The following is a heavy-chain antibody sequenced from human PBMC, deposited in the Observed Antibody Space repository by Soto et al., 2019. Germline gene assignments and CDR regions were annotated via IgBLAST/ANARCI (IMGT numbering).Heavy chain of an antibody. CDR1: GYTFTSYD. D-gene: IGHD2-8*01. V-gene: IGHV1-8*01. J-gene: IGHJ5*02. Sequence: ASVKVSCKASGYTFTSYDINWVRQATGQGLEWMGWMNPNSGNTGYAQKLQGRVTMTRNTSISTAYMELSSLRSEDTAVYYCARGEFGYCTNGVCYNGVNWFDPWGQGTLVTVSS. CDR3: ARGEFGYCTNGVCYNGVNWFDP. CDR2: MNPNSGNT.